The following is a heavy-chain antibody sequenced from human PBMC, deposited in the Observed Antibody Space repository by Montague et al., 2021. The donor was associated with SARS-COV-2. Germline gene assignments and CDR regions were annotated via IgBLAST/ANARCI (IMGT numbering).Heavy chain of an antibody. CDR3: ARVRAVPAAMRIFSLGRSYYGMDV. CDR2: INHSGST. D-gene: IGHD2-2*01. V-gene: IGHV4-34*01. CDR1: GGSFSGYY. J-gene: IGHJ6*02. Sequence: SETLSLTCAVYGGSFSGYYWSWIRQPPGKGLEWIGEINHSGSTNYNPSLKSRVTISEDTSKNQFPLKLSSVTAADTAVYYCARVRAVPAAMRIFSLGRSYYGMDVWGQGTTVTVSS.